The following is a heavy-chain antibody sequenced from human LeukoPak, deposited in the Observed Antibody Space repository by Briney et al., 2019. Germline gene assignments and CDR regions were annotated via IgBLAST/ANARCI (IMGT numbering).Heavy chain of an antibody. D-gene: IGHD4-17*01. Sequence: PSETLSLTCFVSGGSISSSSYYWGWIRQPPGTGLEWIGNIYYRGSTYYNPSLKSRVTISVDTSKNQFSLRLSSVTAADTAVYYCARDNGDYALDYWGQGTLVTASS. CDR2: IYYRGST. CDR3: ARDNGDYALDY. J-gene: IGHJ4*02. V-gene: IGHV4-39*02. CDR1: GGSISSSSYY.